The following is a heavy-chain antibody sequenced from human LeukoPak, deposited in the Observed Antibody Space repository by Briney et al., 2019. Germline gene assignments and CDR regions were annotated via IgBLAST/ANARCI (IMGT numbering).Heavy chain of an antibody. D-gene: IGHD6-13*01. J-gene: IGHJ4*02. CDR2: ISSSSSYI. Sequence: SGGSLRLSCAASGFTFSSYSMDWVRQAPGKGLEWVPSISSSSSYIYYADSVKGRFTISRDNAKNSLYLQMNSLRAEDTAVYYCGGVGQSSWYGPIDYWGQGTLVTVSS. CDR1: GFTFSSYS. CDR3: GGVGQSSWYGPIDY. V-gene: IGHV3-21*04.